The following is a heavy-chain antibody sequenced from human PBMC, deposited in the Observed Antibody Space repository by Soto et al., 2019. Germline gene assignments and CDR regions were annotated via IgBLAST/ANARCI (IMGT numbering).Heavy chain of an antibody. V-gene: IGHV3-53*01. CDR2: LYRAGTA. J-gene: IGHJ6*02. CDR3: AGPTLPATQTSWGWYYYAMDV. CDR1: GFIVNSKY. Sequence: PVGSLRLSCAASGFIVNSKYMSWVRQVPGKGLEWVSSLYRAGTAYYADSALGRFTISRDNFRNILYLQMNSLRPEDSGTYFCAGPTLPATQTSWGWYYYAMDVWGQGTTVTVSS. D-gene: IGHD2-2*01.